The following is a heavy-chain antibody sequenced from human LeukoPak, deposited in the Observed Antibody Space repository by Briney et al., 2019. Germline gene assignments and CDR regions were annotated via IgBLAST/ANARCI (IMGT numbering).Heavy chain of an antibody. J-gene: IGHJ1*01. CDR1: GGSISSSNW. D-gene: IGHD4-17*01. Sequence: SETLSLTCAVSGGSISSSNWWSWVRQPPGKGLEWIGETYHSGSTNYNPSLKSRVTISVDKSKNQFSLKLSSVTAADTAVYYCAIDYGDYAKYFQHWGQGTLVTVSS. CDR2: TYHSGST. V-gene: IGHV4-4*02. CDR3: AIDYGDYAKYFQH.